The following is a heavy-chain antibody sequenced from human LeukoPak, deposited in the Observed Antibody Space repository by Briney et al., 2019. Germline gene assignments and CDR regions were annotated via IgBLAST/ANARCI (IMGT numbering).Heavy chain of an antibody. Sequence: GGSLRLSCAASGFTFSDYYMSWIRQAPGKGLEWVSYISSSGSTIYYADSVKGRFTISRDNAKNSLYLQMNSLRAEDTAVYYCASLTAMANFDYWGQGTLVTVSS. CDR1: GFTFSDYY. V-gene: IGHV3-11*04. J-gene: IGHJ4*02. CDR3: ASLTAMANFDY. D-gene: IGHD5-18*01. CDR2: ISSSGSTI.